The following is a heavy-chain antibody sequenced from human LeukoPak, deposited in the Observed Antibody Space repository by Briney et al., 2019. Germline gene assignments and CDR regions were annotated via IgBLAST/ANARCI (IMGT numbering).Heavy chain of an antibody. J-gene: IGHJ4*02. CDR3: ARASTTMIVSGGFDY. D-gene: IGHD3-22*01. Sequence: PSETLSLTCTVSGGSISSGSYYWSWIRQPAGKGLEWIGRIYTSGSTNYNPSLKSRVTISVDTSKNQFSLKLSSVTAADTAVYYCARASTTMIVSGGFDYWGQGTLVTVSS. CDR2: IYTSGST. V-gene: IGHV4-61*02. CDR1: GGSISSGSYY.